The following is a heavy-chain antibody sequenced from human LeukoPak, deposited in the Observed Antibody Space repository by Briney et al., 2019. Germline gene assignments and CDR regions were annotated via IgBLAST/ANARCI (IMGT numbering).Heavy chain of an antibody. Sequence: GGSLRLSCAASGFTFSSYSMNWVRQAPGKGLEWVSSISSSSKIYYADSVKGRFTISRDNAKNSLYLQMNSLRAEDTAVYYCARDPPEGYFDYWGQGTLVTVSS. V-gene: IGHV3-21*01. CDR3: ARDPPEGYFDY. CDR2: ISSSSKI. J-gene: IGHJ4*03. D-gene: IGHD1-14*01. CDR1: GFTFSSYS.